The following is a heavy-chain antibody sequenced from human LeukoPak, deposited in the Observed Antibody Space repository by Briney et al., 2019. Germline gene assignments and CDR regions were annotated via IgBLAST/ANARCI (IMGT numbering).Heavy chain of an antibody. CDR3: AKVINYYDSSGLDAFDI. J-gene: IGHJ3*02. D-gene: IGHD3-22*01. CDR2: ISGSGGST. V-gene: IGHV3-23*01. Sequence: GGSLRLSCAASRFTFSSYAMTWVRQAPGKGLEWVSAISGSGGSTYYADSVKGRFTISRDNSKNTLYLQMNSLRAEDTAVYYCAKVINYYDSSGLDAFDIWGQGTVVTVSS. CDR1: RFTFSSYA.